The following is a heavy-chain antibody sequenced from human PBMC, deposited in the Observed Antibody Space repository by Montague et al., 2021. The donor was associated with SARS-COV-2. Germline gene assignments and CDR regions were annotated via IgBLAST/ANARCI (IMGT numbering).Heavy chain of an antibody. CDR2: INHSGST. Sequence: SETLSLTCAVYVGSFSGYYWSWIRQPPGKGLEWIGEINHSGSTNYNPSLRSRITILVDTSKNQFSLKLSSVTAADTAVYCCVREGRSSAYAMDYWGQGTLVTVSS. D-gene: IGHD3-22*01. CDR1: VGSFSGYY. V-gene: IGHV4-34*01. CDR3: VREGRSSAYAMDY. J-gene: IGHJ4*02.